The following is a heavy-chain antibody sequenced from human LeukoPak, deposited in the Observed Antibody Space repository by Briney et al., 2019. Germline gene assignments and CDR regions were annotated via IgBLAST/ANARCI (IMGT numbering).Heavy chain of an antibody. D-gene: IGHD2-2*02. CDR2: IYTSGST. CDR1: GGSICSVSSF. V-gene: IGHV4-61*02. CDR3: ARLTHLYPIHNYYYHSMDV. Sequence: SETLSLTCTVSGGSICSVSSFWSWIRQPAGKRLEWIGRIYTSGSTNYNPSLEGRVTISLDTSKDQLSLKLTSLTAADTAVYYCARLTHLYPIHNYYYHSMDVWGEGTTVTVSP. J-gene: IGHJ6*04.